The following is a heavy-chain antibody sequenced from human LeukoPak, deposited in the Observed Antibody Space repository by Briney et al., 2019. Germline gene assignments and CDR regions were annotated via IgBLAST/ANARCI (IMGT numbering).Heavy chain of an antibody. CDR1: GFTFDDYG. D-gene: IGHD6-13*01. Sequence: PGGSLRVSCAASGFTFDDYGMSWVRQAPGKGLEWVSGINWNGGSTGYADSVKGRFTISRDNAKNSLYLQMNSLRAEDTALYYCARVAAADYYYYYYYMDVWGKGTTVTVSS. CDR3: ARVAAADYYYYYYYMDV. V-gene: IGHV3-20*04. CDR2: INWNGGST. J-gene: IGHJ6*03.